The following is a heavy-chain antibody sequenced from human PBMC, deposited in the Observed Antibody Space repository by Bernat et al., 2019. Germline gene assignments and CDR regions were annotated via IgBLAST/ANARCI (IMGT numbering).Heavy chain of an antibody. D-gene: IGHD5-24*01. Sequence: QVQLQQWGAGLLKPSETLSLTCAVYGGSFSDYYWGWLRQSPGKGLEWIGEINHSGRTSYNPSLRSRATISVDTSKDQLSLKLNSVTAADTAMYYCARTAEMTTIYYFDCWGQGTLVTVSS. J-gene: IGHJ4*02. CDR3: ARTAEMTTIYYFDC. V-gene: IGHV4-34*01. CDR1: GGSFSDYY. CDR2: INHSGRT.